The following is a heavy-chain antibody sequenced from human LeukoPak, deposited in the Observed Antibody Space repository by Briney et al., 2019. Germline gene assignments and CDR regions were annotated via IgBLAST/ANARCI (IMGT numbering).Heavy chain of an antibody. D-gene: IGHD5-12*01. Sequence: GGSLRLSCAASGFIFSQYSINWVRQAPGKGLEWVSHIRSTGDTFYADSVKGRFTISRDNARNSLYLQMNSLRAEDTAMYYCASGGGYSGYDLVQFRYWGQGTLVTVSS. CDR3: ASGGGYSGYDLVQFRY. V-gene: IGHV3-48*01. CDR1: GFIFSQYS. CDR2: IRSTGDT. J-gene: IGHJ4*02.